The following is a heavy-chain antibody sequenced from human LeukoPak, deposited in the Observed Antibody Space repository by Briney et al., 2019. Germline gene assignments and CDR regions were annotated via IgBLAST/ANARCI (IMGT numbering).Heavy chain of an antibody. V-gene: IGHV4-59*01. Sequence: SETLSLTCTVSGNSISSYYWSWIRQPPGKGLEWIGYIYYSGSTNYNPSLKSRVTISVDTSKNQFSLKLSSVTAADTAVYYCARATYGDYLESFDYWGQGTLVTVSS. CDR1: GNSISSYY. CDR2: IYYSGST. J-gene: IGHJ4*02. CDR3: ARATYGDYLESFDY. D-gene: IGHD4-17*01.